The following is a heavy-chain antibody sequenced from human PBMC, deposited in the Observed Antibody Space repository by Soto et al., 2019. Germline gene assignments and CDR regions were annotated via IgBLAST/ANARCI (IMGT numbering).Heavy chain of an antibody. CDR2: VFYSGST. D-gene: IGHD3-10*02. CDR1: GASIRSYY. J-gene: IGHJ4*02. CDR3: ARVFGVYYFDF. Sequence: SETLSLTCSVSGASIRSYYWTWIRQPPGKGLEWIGYVFYSGSTNYNPSLESRVTISIDTSKNQFSLRLSSATAADTAVYYCARVFGVYYFDFWGQGIPVTVSS. V-gene: IGHV4-59*01.